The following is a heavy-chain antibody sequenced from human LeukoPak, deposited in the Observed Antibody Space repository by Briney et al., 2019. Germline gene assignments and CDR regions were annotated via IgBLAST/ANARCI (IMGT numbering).Heavy chain of an antibody. D-gene: IGHD6-13*01. CDR1: GGSISSSSYY. CDR3: ARDSYSSSWSYYFDY. V-gene: IGHV4-39*07. CDR2: IYYSGST. Sequence: PSETLSLTCTVSGGSISSSSYYWGWIRQPPGKGLEWIGSIYYSGSTYYNPSLKSRVTISVDTSKNQFSLKLSSVTAADTAVYYCARDSYSSSWSYYFDYWGQGTLVTVSS. J-gene: IGHJ4*02.